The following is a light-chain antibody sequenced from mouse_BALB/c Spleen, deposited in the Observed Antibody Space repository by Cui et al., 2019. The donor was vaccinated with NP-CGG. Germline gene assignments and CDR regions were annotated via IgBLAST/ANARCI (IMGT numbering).Light chain of an antibody. Sequence: QAVVTQESALTTSPGETVKLTCRSSTGAVTTSNYANWVQEKPDHLFTGLIGGTNNRAPGVPARFSGSLIGDKAALTITGTQIEDEAIYFCALWYSNHWVFGGGTKLTVL. J-gene: IGLJ1*01. V-gene: IGLV1*01. CDR1: TGAVTTSNY. CDR3: ALWYSNHWV. CDR2: GTN.